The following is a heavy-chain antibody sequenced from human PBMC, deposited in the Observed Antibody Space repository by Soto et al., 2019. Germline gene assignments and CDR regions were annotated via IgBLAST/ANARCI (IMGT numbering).Heavy chain of an antibody. J-gene: IGHJ6*02. Sequence: SQTLSLTCAISGDSVSSNSAAWNWIRQSPSRGLEWLGRTYYRSKWYNDYAVSVKSRITINPDTSKNQFSLQLNSATPEDTAVYYCARAGHYYDSSGYYFSYYYYGMDVWGQGTTVTVSS. CDR1: GDSVSSNSAA. CDR3: ARAGHYYDSSGYYFSYYYYGMDV. CDR2: TYYRSKWYN. V-gene: IGHV6-1*01. D-gene: IGHD3-22*01.